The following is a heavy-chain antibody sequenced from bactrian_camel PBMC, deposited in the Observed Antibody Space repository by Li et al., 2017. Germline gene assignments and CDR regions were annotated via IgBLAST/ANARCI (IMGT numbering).Heavy chain of an antibody. V-gene: IGHV3-2*01. CDR1: GFTFSSYY. CDR2: IYSDGSNT. J-gene: IGHJ6*01. CDR3: TARYEFGLARAVGSADLVS. D-gene: IGHD1*01. Sequence: HVQLVESGGGSVQAGGSLRLSCAASGFTFSSYYMSWVRQAPGKGLEWVSSIYSDGSNTYYADSVKGRFTISKDNRKNILYLQMNSLTPGDTAMYYCTARYEFGLARAVGSADLVSGARGPRSPSP.